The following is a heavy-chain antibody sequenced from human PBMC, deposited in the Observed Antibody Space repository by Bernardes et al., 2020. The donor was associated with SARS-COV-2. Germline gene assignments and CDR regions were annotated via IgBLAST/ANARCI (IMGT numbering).Heavy chain of an antibody. J-gene: IGHJ6*02. CDR3: ARSAGMDV. CDR1: GFDFSDYW. CDR2: IKRDGSET. V-gene: IGHV3-7*03. Sequence: AGSLFLSCAGSGFDFSDYWMTWVRQAPGKGLEWVANIKRDGSETYYVDSVKGRFTISRDNVKNLVFLQMNSLRAEDTAVFYCARSAGMDVWGQGTMVTVSS.